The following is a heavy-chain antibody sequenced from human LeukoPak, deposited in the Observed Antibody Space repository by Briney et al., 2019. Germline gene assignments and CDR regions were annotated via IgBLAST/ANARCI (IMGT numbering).Heavy chain of an antibody. J-gene: IGHJ6*02. CDR1: GGSFSGYY. D-gene: IGHD2-21*02. V-gene: IGHV4-34*01. CDR3: ARGFGSTVVVTGGSVGGYGMDV. CDR2: INHSGST. Sequence: PSETLSLTCAVYGGSFSGYYWSWIRQPPGKGLEWIGEINHSGSTNYNPSLKSRVTISVDTSKNQFSLKLSSVTAADTAVYYCARGFGSTVVVTGGSVGGYGMDVWGQGTTVTVSS.